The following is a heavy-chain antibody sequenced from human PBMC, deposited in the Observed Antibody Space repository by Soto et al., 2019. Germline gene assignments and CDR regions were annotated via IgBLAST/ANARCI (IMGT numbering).Heavy chain of an antibody. D-gene: IGHD3-16*02. V-gene: IGHV3-49*03. Sequence: GSLRLSCTASGFTFGDYAMSWFRQAPGKGLEWVGFIRSKAYGGTTEYAASVKGRFTISRDDSKSIAYLQMNSLKTEDTAVYYCTREDRYYDYVWGSYLTDAFDIWGPGTMVTVSS. CDR3: TREDRYYDYVWGSYLTDAFDI. J-gene: IGHJ3*02. CDR1: GFTFGDYA. CDR2: IRSKAYGGTT.